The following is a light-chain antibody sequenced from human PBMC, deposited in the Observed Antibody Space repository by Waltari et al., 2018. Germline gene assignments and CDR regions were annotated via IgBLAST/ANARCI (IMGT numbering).Light chain of an antibody. CDR1: QSISSY. CDR3: QQSYSTPLT. CDR2: AAS. Sequence: DIQMTQSPSSLSASVGDRVTITCRASQSISSYLNWYQQKPGKAPKLLMSAASSLQSGVPSTYSGSGSGTDFTLTISSLQPEDFATYYCQQSYSTPLTFGGGTNVEIK. V-gene: IGKV1-39*01. J-gene: IGKJ4*01.